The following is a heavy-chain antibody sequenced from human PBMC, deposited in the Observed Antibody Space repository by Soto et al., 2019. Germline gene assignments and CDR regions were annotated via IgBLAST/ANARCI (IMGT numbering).Heavy chain of an antibody. CDR3: ARQQWLDY. Sequence: EVQLLESGGGVVQPGGSLRLSCAASGFTFRSYAMNWVRQAPGKGLEWVSLISGSGGNTYYADSVKGRFTISRDNSKNTLSLQMNSLRAEDTAVYFCARQQWLDYWGQGTLGTVSS. J-gene: IGHJ4*02. V-gene: IGHV3-23*01. CDR1: GFTFRSYA. CDR2: ISGSGGNT. D-gene: IGHD6-19*01.